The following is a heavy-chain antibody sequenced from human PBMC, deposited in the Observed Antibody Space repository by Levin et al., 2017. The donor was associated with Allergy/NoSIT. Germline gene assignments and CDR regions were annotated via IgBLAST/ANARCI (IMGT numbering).Heavy chain of an antibody. Sequence: ASVKVSCKASGYTLTSNLIHWVRQAPGQGLEWMGKTSDGPTVYAQDFKGRVDMTRDTSTSTVYMELSSLRTEDTAVYYCMREIGFGYHFDHWGQGTLVTVSS. D-gene: IGHD5-18*01. V-gene: IGHV1-46*01. CDR1: GYTLTSNL. J-gene: IGHJ4*02. CDR3: MREIGFGYHFDH. CDR2: TSDGPT.